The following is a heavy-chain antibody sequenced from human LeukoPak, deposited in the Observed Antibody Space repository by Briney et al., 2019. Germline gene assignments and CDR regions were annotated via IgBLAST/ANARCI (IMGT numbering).Heavy chain of an antibody. CDR2: INPNSGGT. CDR3: ARVRFGSWLGFDY. Sequence: VASVKVSCKASGYTFTGYYMHWVRQAPGQGLEWMGWINPNSGGTNYAQKFQGRVTMTRDTSISTAYMELSRLRSDDTAVYYCARVRFGSWLGFDYWGQGTLVTVSP. V-gene: IGHV1-2*02. CDR1: GYTFTGYY. J-gene: IGHJ4*02. D-gene: IGHD6-19*01.